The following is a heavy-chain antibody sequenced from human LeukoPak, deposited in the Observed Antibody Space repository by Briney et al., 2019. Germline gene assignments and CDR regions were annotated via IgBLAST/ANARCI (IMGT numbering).Heavy chain of an antibody. CDR1: GGSISSSYW. J-gene: IGHJ6*03. CDR3: AREGGFGVVIHYYYYMDV. Sequence: SETLSLTCAVSGGSISSSYWWSWVRQPPGKGLEWIGEVYHSGSTNYYPSLKSRVTISIEKSKNQFSLKLSSVTAADTAVYYCAREGGFGVVIHYYYYMDVWGKGTTVTVSS. CDR2: VYHSGST. D-gene: IGHD3-3*01. V-gene: IGHV4-4*02.